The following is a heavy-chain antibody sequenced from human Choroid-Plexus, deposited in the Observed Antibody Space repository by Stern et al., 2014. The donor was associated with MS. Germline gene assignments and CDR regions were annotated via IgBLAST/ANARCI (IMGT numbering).Heavy chain of an antibody. CDR2: ITSGSTYI. Sequence: EVQLVESGGGLVKPGGSLRLSCAASGFTFSTYSMNWVRQAPGKGLAWVSSITSGSTYIYYADSVKGRFTISRDNAKNSLYLQMNSLRAEDTALYYCARDALNVRGTFDIWGQGTIVSVSS. CDR3: ARDALNVRGTFDI. CDR1: GFTFSTYS. D-gene: IGHD3-16*01. V-gene: IGHV3-21*01. J-gene: IGHJ3*02.